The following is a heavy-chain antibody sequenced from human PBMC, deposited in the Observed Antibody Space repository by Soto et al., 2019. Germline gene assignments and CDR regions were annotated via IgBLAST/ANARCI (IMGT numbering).Heavy chain of an antibody. V-gene: IGHV4-30-4*01. CDR2: MYYSGST. J-gene: IGHJ4*02. D-gene: IGHD3-10*01. CDR1: GGSITSGDYY. Sequence: SETLSLTCTVSGGSITSGDYYWSWIRQPPGKGLEWIGYMYYSGSTYYNPSLKSRVTISVDTSKNQFSLKLSSVTAADTAVYYCARASYGSGSNYWGQGTLVTVSS. CDR3: ARASYGSGSNY.